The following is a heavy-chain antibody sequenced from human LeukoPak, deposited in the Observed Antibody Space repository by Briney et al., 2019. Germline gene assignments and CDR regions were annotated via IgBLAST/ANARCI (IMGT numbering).Heavy chain of an antibody. CDR1: GFTFSSYA. CDR3: AKDTRERVQGVIIKSNYFDY. V-gene: IGHV3-23*01. D-gene: IGHD3-10*01. J-gene: IGHJ4*02. Sequence: GGSLRLSCAASGFTFSSYAMSWVRQAPGKGLEWVSAISGSGGSTYYADSVKGRFTISRDNSENTLYLQMNSLRAEDTAVYYCAKDTRERVQGVIIKSNYFDYWGQGTLVTVSS. CDR2: ISGSGGST.